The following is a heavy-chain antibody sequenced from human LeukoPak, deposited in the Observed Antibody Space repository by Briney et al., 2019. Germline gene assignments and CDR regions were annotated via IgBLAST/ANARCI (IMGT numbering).Heavy chain of an antibody. V-gene: IGHV3-53*01. Sequence: GGSLRLSCAVSGFTVSSNYMSWVRQAPGKGLEWVSLIHSGGTTDYADSVKDRFTISRDYSKNTVNLQINSLRAQDTAVSYCARERRYCSGDNCYSGLDYWGQGTLVTVSS. CDR1: GFTVSSNY. J-gene: IGHJ4*02. CDR2: IHSGGTT. D-gene: IGHD2-15*01. CDR3: ARERRYCSGDNCYSGLDY.